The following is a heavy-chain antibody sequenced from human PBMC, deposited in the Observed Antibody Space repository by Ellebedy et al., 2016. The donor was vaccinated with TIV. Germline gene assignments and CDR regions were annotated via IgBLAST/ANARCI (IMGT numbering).Heavy chain of an antibody. CDR1: GFTFSSYA. J-gene: IGHJ5*02. CDR2: ISGSGGST. D-gene: IGHD3-10*01. CDR3: ARAGYGSGATNWLDP. Sequence: PGGSLRLSCAASGFTFSSYAMSWVRQAPGKGLEWVSAISGSGGSTYYADSVKGRFTISRDNSKNTLYLQMGSLRAEDTAVYYCARAGYGSGATNWLDPWGQGTLVTVSS. V-gene: IGHV3-23*01.